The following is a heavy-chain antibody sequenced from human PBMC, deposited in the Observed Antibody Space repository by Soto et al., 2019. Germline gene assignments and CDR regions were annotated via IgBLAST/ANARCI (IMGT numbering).Heavy chain of an antibody. J-gene: IGHJ3*02. V-gene: IGHV1-46*01. Sequence: ASVKVSCKASGYTFINYYMHWVRQAPGQGLEWMGIINPNGGSTTYAQKFQGRVTLTRDTSTNTVNMELSSLRSEDTAVYYCAREKWLVRRNDLFDIWGQGTMVTVS. D-gene: IGHD6-19*01. CDR1: GYTFINYY. CDR3: AREKWLVRRNDLFDI. CDR2: INPNGGST.